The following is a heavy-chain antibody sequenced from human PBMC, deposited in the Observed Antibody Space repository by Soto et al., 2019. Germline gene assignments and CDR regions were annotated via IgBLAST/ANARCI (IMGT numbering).Heavy chain of an antibody. V-gene: IGHV3-74*01. CDR2: ISNDERNR. CDR3: ASLSAPDDF. J-gene: IGHJ4*02. CDR1: GLTLSHYW. Sequence: EVLLVESGGGLVQPGGAMRLACAASGLTLSHYWMHWVRQVPGKGLVWVAGISNDERNRRTSYADSVKGRFTVSRDDANNTLYLQMNRLRGDDTAVYYSASLSAPDDFWAQGAQVTVSS. D-gene: IGHD6-25*01.